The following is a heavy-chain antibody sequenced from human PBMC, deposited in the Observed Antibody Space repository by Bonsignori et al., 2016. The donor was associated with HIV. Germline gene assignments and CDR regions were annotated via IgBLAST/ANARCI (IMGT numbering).Heavy chain of an antibody. CDR3: ARGFKYSTYKYYYYMDV. J-gene: IGHJ6*03. D-gene: IGHD5-18*01. CDR2: LNPNTGNT. V-gene: IGHV1-8*01. Sequence: WVRQAPGQGLEWMGWLNPNTGNTDYAQKFQGRVTMTRDSSTSTVYMELSSLTSEDTAVYYCARGFKYSTYKYYYYMDVWGKGTTVTVSS.